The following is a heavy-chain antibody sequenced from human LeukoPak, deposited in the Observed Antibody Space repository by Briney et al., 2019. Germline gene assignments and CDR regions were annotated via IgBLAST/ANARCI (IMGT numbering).Heavy chain of an antibody. CDR3: ARDRGIAEADSFDP. CDR2: IDTYSGQT. Sequence: ASVKVSCKASGYTYTTDGISWVRHAPGQGLEWMGWIDTYSGQTNYAQKFQGRVTMTSDTSTSTAYMELRSLRSDDTAVYYCARDRGIAEADSFDPWGQGTLVTVSS. J-gene: IGHJ5*02. D-gene: IGHD6-13*01. V-gene: IGHV1-18*01. CDR1: GYTYTTDG.